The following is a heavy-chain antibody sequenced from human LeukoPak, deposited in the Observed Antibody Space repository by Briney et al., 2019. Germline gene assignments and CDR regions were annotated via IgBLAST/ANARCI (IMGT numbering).Heavy chain of an antibody. CDR1: GFTFDDYA. V-gene: IGHV3-9*01. CDR2: ISWNSGSI. Sequence: GGSLRLSCAASGFTFDDYAMHWVRQAPGKGLEWVSGISWNSGSIGYADSVKGRFTISRDNAKNSLYLQMNSLRAEDTAVYYCARGAPDYDFRGPFDYWGQGTLVTVSS. J-gene: IGHJ4*02. CDR3: ARGAPDYDFRGPFDY. D-gene: IGHD3-3*01.